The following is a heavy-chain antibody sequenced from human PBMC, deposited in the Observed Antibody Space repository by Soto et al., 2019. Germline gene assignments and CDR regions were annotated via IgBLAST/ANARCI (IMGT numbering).Heavy chain of an antibody. V-gene: IGHV4-30-2*06. CDR2: INHFEST. J-gene: IGHJ5*02. CDR3: ARYDYGDWFDP. CDR1: GASISYGGFS. D-gene: IGHD4-17*01. Sequence: SETLSLTCTVFGASISYGGFSWSWIRQSPGKGLEWIGYINHFESTYFHPSFKSRLSMSIDRNRNMFSLNLSSVTAADTAVYYCARYDYGDWFDPWGQGTLVTVSS.